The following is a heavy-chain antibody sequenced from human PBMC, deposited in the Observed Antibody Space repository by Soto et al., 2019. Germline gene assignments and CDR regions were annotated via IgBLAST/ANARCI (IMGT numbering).Heavy chain of an antibody. CDR3: VKDPYSGELAGHLTWFDT. V-gene: IGHV3-30*18. CDR2: LSHDESDK. Sequence: GGSLRLSCAVSGFSFSEYGMHWVRQAPGKGLEWVAGLSHDESDKYYTESVKGRFTISRDNAKSTLSLQMNSLRVEDTAVYYCVKDPYSGELAGHLTWFDTWGHGTLVTGSS. CDR1: GFSFSEYG. D-gene: IGHD7-27*01. J-gene: IGHJ5*01.